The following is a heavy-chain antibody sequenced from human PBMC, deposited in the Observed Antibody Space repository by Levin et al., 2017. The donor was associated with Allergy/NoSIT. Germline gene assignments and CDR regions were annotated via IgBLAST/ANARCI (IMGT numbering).Heavy chain of an antibody. J-gene: IGHJ4*02. V-gene: IGHV4-34*01. D-gene: IGHD3-10*01. CDR3: ARGYYYGSGSSLGY. CDR2: INHSGST. Sequence: SETLSLTCAVYGGSFSGYYWSWIRQPPGKGLEWIGEINHSGSTNYNPSLKSRVTISVDTSKNQFSLKLSSVTAADTAVYYCARGYYYGSGSSLGYWGQGTLVTVSS. CDR1: GGSFSGYY.